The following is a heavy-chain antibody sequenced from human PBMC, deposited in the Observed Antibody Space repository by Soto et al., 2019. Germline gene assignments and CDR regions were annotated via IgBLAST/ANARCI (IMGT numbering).Heavy chain of an antibody. V-gene: IGHV3-74*01. J-gene: IGHJ4*02. CDR1: GFTFSSYW. CDR2: INSDGSST. CDR3: AVAVAGPTAIGY. Sequence: EVQLVESGGGLVQPGGSLRLSCAASGFTFSSYWMHWVRQAPGKGLVWVSRINSDGSSTSYADSVKGRFTISRDNAQNTLHLQMKSRIAEDTAVYYCAVAVAGPTAIGYWGQGTLVTVSS. D-gene: IGHD6-19*01.